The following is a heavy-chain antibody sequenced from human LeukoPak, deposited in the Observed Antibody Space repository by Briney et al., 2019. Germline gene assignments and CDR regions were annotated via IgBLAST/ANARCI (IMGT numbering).Heavy chain of an antibody. CDR1: GFTFSSYS. J-gene: IGHJ6*04. CDR3: ASTGDFDWLTRYYYGMDV. D-gene: IGHD3-9*01. V-gene: IGHV3-21*01. CDR2: ISSSSSYI. Sequence: GGSLRLSCTASGFTFSSYSMNWVRQAPGKGLEWVSSISSSSSYIYYADSVKGRFTISRDNAKNSLYLQVNSLRAEDTAVYYCASTGDFDWLTRYYYGMDVWGKGTTVTVSS.